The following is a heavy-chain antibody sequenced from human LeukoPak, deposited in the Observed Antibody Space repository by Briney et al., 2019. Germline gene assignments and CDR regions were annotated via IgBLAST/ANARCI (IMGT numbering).Heavy chain of an antibody. CDR3: ARVKRKYQVLKPLHETPSHYFDY. D-gene: IGHD2-2*01. CDR2: IYYSGST. CDR1: GGSFSGYY. J-gene: IGHJ4*02. Sequence: PSETLSLTCAVYGGSFSGYYWGWIRQPPGKGLEWIGSIYYSGSTYYNPSLKSRVTISVDTSKNQFSLKLSSVTAADTAMYYCARVKRKYQVLKPLHETPSHYFDYWGQGTLVTVSS. V-gene: IGHV4-34*01.